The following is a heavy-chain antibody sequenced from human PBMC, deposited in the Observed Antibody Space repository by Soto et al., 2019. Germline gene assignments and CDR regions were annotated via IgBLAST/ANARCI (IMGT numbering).Heavy chain of an antibody. CDR1: GGSISSYY. CDR3: ARRWGYSFDY. Sequence: QLQLQESGPGLVKPSETLSLTCTVSGGSISSYYWGWIRRPPGKGLEWIGSIYYSGSTYYNPSLKIRVTITVDTSKIPFSLKLSSVTAADTAVYYCARRWGYSFDYWGQGTLVTVSS. V-gene: IGHV4-39*01. CDR2: IYYSGST. J-gene: IGHJ4*02. D-gene: IGHD7-27*01.